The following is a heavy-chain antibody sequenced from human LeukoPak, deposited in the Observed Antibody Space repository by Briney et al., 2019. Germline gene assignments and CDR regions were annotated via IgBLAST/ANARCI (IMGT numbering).Heavy chain of an antibody. V-gene: IGHV4-34*01. Sequence: SETLSLTCAVYGGSFSGYYWSWIRQPPGKGLEWIGNIYHSGNTYYNPSLKSRVTISVDTSKNQFSLKLSSVTAADTAVYYCARDSIHRRTTPFDYWGQGTLVTVSS. CDR2: IYHSGNT. CDR3: ARDSIHRRTTPFDY. J-gene: IGHJ4*02. CDR1: GGSFSGYY. D-gene: IGHD1-7*01.